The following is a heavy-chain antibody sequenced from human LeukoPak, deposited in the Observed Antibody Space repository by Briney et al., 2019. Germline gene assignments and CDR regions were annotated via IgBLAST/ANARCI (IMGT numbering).Heavy chain of an antibody. Sequence: PSETLSLTCTVSGGSISSSSYYWGWIRQPPGKGLEWIGSIYYSGSTYYNPSLKSRVTISVDTSKNQFSLKLSSVTAADTAVYYCARGREDYVWGSYRKPALIWDHFDYWGQGTLVTVSS. CDR1: GGSISSSSYY. CDR3: ARGREDYVWGSYRKPALIWDHFDY. CDR2: IYYSGST. V-gene: IGHV4-39*07. D-gene: IGHD3-16*02. J-gene: IGHJ4*02.